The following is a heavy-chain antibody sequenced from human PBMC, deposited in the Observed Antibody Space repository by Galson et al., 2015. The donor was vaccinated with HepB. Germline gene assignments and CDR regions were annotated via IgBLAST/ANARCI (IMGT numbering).Heavy chain of an antibody. D-gene: IGHD3-22*01. V-gene: IGHV3-30*18. CDR2: ISDDGIYK. CDR3: AKAADYYAGSSISFLFDY. CDR1: GFTFTTYG. J-gene: IGHJ4*02. Sequence: SLRLSCAASGFTFTTYGMHWVRQAPGKGLEWVAVISDDGIYKYYANSVKGRFTISRDNSKNTLYLQVDSLRPEDTAVYYCAKAADYYAGSSISFLFDYLGQGTLLTVSS.